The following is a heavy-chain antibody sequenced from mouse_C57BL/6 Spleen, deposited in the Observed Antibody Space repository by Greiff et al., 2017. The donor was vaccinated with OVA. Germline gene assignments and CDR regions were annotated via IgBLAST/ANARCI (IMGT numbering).Heavy chain of an antibody. J-gene: IGHJ4*01. Sequence: EVMLVESGGGLVQPKGSLKLSCAASGFSFTTYAMNWVRQAPGKGLEWVARIRSKSNNYATYYADSVKDRFTISRDDSESMLYLQMNNLKTEDTAMYYCVGITTLGYAMDYWGQGTSVTVSS. V-gene: IGHV10-1*01. CDR2: IRSKSNNYAT. CDR1: GFSFTTYA. CDR3: VGITTLGYAMDY. D-gene: IGHD1-1*01.